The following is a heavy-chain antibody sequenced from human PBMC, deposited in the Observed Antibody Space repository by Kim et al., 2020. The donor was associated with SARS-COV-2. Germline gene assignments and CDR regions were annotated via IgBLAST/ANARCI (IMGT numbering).Heavy chain of an antibody. CDR3: AKAPGGYYDSREYFHH. Sequence: GGSLRLSCAASGFTFNSFAMSWVRQAPGKGLEWVSVISGSGGNTYYADSVKGRFTISRDNSMNTLYLQMNSLRAEDTAEYYCAKAPGGYYDSREYFHHWGQGTLVTVSS. CDR1: GFTFNSFA. D-gene: IGHD3-22*01. J-gene: IGHJ1*01. V-gene: IGHV3-23*01. CDR2: ISGSGGNT.